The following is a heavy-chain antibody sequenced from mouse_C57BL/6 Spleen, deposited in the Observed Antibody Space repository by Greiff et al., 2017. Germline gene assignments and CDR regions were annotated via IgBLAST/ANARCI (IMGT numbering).Heavy chain of an antibody. J-gene: IGHJ2*01. CDR2: INPYNGDT. CDR1: GYSFTGYF. Sequence: EVQLKESGPELVKPGDSVKISCKASGYSFTGYFMNWVMQSHGKSLEWIGRINPYNGDTFYNQKFKGKDTLTVDKSSSTAHMELRSLTSEDSAVYYCTIYYDYDGAFDYWGQGTTLTVSS. V-gene: IGHV1-20*01. D-gene: IGHD2-4*01. CDR3: TIYYDYDGAFDY.